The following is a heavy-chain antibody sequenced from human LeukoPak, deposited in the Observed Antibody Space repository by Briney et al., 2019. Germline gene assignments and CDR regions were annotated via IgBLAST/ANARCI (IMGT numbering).Heavy chain of an antibody. Sequence: GGSLRLTCAASGFTFSSYAMSWVRQAPGKGLEWVSVISGSGGGTYYADSVKGRFTTSRDNSKNTLYLQMNSLRAEDTAVYYCAKELGRDKIFDSWGQGTLVTVSS. V-gene: IGHV3-23*01. CDR1: GFTFSSYA. J-gene: IGHJ4*02. D-gene: IGHD7-27*01. CDR3: AKELGRDKIFDS. CDR2: ISGSGGGT.